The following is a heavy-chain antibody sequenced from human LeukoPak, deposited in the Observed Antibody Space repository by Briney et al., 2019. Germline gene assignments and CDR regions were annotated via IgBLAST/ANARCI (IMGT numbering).Heavy chain of an antibody. J-gene: IGHJ4*02. V-gene: IGHV3-74*01. CDR3: ARVVDTHFDY. CDR2: IKSDGITT. Sequence: PGGSPRLSCAASGFTFSSYWMHWVRQAPGKGLVWVSRIKSDGITTTYADSVKGRFTISRDNAKNTLYLQMNSLRAEDTAVYYCARVVDTHFDYWGQGTLVTVSS. CDR1: GFTFSSYW. D-gene: IGHD5-18*01.